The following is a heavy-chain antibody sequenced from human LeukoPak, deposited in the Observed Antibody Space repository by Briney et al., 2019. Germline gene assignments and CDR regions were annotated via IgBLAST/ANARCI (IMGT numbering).Heavy chain of an antibody. Sequence: SETLSLTCTVSGYSISSGYYWGWIRQPPGKGLEWIGSIYHSGSTYYNPSLKSRVTISVDTSKNQCSLKLSSVTAADTAVYYCASQQQLVLLDWFDPWGQGTLVTVSS. CDR1: GYSISSGYY. CDR3: ASQQQLVLLDWFDP. J-gene: IGHJ5*02. V-gene: IGHV4-38-2*02. D-gene: IGHD6-13*01. CDR2: IYHSGST.